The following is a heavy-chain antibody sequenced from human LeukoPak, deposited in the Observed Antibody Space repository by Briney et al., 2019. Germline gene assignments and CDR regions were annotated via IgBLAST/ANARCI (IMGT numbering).Heavy chain of an antibody. CDR1: GGTFSSYA. CDR3: ARDGAWGASYYYGSGSKDYGMDV. V-gene: IGHV1-69*05. D-gene: IGHD3-10*01. Sequence: GASVKVSCKASGGTFSSYAISWVRQAPGQGLEWMGGIIPIFGTANYAQKLQGRVTMTTDTSTSTAYMELRSLRSDDTAVYYCARDGAWGASYYYGSGSKDYGMDVWGQGTTVTVSS. J-gene: IGHJ6*02. CDR2: IIPIFGTA.